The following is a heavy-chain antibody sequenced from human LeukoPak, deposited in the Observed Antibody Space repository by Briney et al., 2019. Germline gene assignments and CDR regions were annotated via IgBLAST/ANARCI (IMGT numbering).Heavy chain of an antibody. CDR3: AREDIVVVPAAINDAFDI. CDR1: GFTFSSYW. CDR2: INSDGSST. D-gene: IGHD2-2*01. Sequence: GGSLRLSCAASGFTFSSYWMHWVRQAPGKGLVWVSRINSDGSSTSYADSVKGRFTISRDNAKNTLYLQMNSLRAEDTAVYYCAREDIVVVPAAINDAFDIWGQGTMVTVSS. V-gene: IGHV3-74*01. J-gene: IGHJ3*02.